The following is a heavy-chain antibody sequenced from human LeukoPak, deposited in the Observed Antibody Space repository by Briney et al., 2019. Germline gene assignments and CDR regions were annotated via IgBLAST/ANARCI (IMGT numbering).Heavy chain of an antibody. D-gene: IGHD2-15*01. J-gene: IGHJ6*02. V-gene: IGHV4-34*01. CDR1: GGSFNGYY. CDR2: INHSGST. CDR3: ARSPTIVDGAYGMDV. Sequence: SETLSLTCAVYGGSFNGYYWSWIRQPPGKGLEWIGEINHSGSTNYNPSLKSRVTISVDTSKNQFSLKLSSVTAADTAVYYCARSPTIVDGAYGMDVWGQGTTVTVSS.